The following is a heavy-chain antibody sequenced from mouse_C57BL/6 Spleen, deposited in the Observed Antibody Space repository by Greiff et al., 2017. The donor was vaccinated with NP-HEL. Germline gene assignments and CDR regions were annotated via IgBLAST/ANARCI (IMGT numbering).Heavy chain of an antibody. V-gene: IGHV1-66*01. D-gene: IGHD3-1*01. CDR3: AREGANSTFAY. Sequence: QVQLQQSGPELVKPGASVKISCKASGYSFTSYNIHWVKQRPGQGLEWIGWIYPGSGNTKYNEKFKGKATLTADTSSSTAYMQLSSLTSEDSAVYYCAREGANSTFAYWGQGTLVTVSA. J-gene: IGHJ3*01. CDR1: GYSFTSYN. CDR2: IYPGSGNT.